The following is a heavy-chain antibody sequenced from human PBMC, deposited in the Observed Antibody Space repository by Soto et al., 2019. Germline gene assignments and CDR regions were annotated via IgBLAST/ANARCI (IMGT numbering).Heavy chain of an antibody. V-gene: IGHV3-13*04. D-gene: IGHD5-18*01. J-gene: IGHJ2*01. Sequence: GGSLRLSCAASGFTLSSYDMRWVRQVTGKGLEWVSAIAIAGNTFYADSVKGRFTISRDNSKNTLYLQMNSLRAEDTAVYYCARDPLWGTAMVLWYFDLWGRGTLVTVSS. CDR1: GFTLSSYD. CDR3: ARDPLWGTAMVLWYFDL. CDR2: IAIAGNT.